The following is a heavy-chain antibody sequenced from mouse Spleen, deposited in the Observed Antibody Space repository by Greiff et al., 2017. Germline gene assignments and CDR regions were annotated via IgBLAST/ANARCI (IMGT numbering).Heavy chain of an antibody. Sequence: QVQLQQSGPGLVQPSQSLSITCTVSGFSLTSYGVHWVRQSPGKGLEWLGVIWRGGSTDYNAAFMSRLSITKDNSKSQVFFKMNSLQADDTAIYYCAKIYYGSSPYWYFGVWGAGTTVTVSS. V-gene: IGHV2-5*01. CDR1: GFSLTSYG. D-gene: IGHD1-1*01. J-gene: IGHJ1*01. CDR2: IWRGGST. CDR3: AKIYYGSSPYWYFGV.